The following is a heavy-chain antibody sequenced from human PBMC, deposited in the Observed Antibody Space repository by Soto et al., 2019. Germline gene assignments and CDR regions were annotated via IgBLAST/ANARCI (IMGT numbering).Heavy chain of an antibody. J-gene: IGHJ5*02. CDR1: GGFLSESC. D-gene: IGHD2-8*01. Sequence: PSETVSLTCAVYGGFLSESCWTWIRQPPGEGLEWVGEINHVGGTNYNPSLKSRVTMSVDTSQKQFSLRLISVTAADTAMYFCVRIRYQFPSSVLWLHPWRKVNPVTVSS. V-gene: IGHV4-34*01. CDR2: INHVGGT. CDR3: VRIRYQFPSSVLWLHP.